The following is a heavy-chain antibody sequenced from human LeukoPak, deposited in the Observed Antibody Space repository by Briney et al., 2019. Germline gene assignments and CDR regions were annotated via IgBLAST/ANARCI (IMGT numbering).Heavy chain of an antibody. CDR1: GFTFSSYA. CDR2: ISGGGGST. V-gene: IGHV3-23*01. CDR3: AKAGNSFGSGSTYDAFDI. Sequence: PGGSLRLSCAASGFTFSSYATSWVRQAPGKGLEWVSAISGGGGSTYYADSVEGRFTISRDNSKNTLYLQMNSLRAEDTAVYYCAKAGNSFGSGSTYDAFDIWGQGTMVTVSS. J-gene: IGHJ3*02. D-gene: IGHD3-10*01.